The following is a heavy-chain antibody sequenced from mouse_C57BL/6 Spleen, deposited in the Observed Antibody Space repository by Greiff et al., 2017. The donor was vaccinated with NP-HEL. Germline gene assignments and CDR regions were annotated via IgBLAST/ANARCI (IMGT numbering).Heavy chain of an antibody. J-gene: IGHJ2*01. D-gene: IGHD1-1*01. V-gene: IGHV1-80*01. CDR3: ARLTTVVARGLLNYSDY. Sequence: QVQLQQSGAELVKPGASVKISCKASGYAFSSYWMNWVKQRPGKGLEWIGQIYPGDGDTNYNGKLKGKATLTADKSSSTAYMQLSSLTSEDSAVYFCARLTTVVARGLLNYSDYWGQGTTLTVSS. CDR2: IYPGDGDT. CDR1: GYAFSSYW.